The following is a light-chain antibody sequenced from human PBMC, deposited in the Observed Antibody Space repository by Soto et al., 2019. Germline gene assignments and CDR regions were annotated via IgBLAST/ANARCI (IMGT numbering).Light chain of an antibody. CDR2: EGS. Sequence: QSALTQPASVSGSPGQSITISCTGTSSDVGSYNLVSWYQQQPGKAPKLMIYEGSKRPSGVSNRFSGSKSGNTASLTSSGLQAEDESDYYCCSYAGSSTLVFGGGTKVTVL. V-gene: IGLV2-23*01. J-gene: IGLJ2*01. CDR1: SSDVGSYNL. CDR3: CSYAGSSTLV.